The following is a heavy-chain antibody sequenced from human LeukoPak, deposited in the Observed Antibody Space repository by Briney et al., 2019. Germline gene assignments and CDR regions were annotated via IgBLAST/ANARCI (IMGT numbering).Heavy chain of an antibody. CDR3: AKCMAEPGTCYFDY. CDR2: ISGSGGNT. J-gene: IGHJ4*02. Sequence: GGSLRLSCAASGFTFSSYAMTWVRQAPGKGLEWVSSISGSGGNTYYADSVKGRFTISRDNSKNTLYLQMNNMGAEDTALYYCAKCMAEPGTCYFDYWGQGTLVTVSS. CDR1: GFTFSSYA. D-gene: IGHD6-13*01. V-gene: IGHV3-23*01.